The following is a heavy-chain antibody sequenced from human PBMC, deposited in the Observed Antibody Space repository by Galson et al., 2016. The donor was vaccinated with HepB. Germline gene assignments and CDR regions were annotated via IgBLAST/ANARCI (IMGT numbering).Heavy chain of an antibody. CDR1: GGSISSSSSYY. CDR2: IYYSGST. Sequence: SETLSLTCTVSGGSISSSSSYYWGWLRQPPGKGLEWIGSIYYSGSTYYNPSLKSRVTIFVDTSKNQFSLKLSSVTAEDTAVYYCAASPPEYPPFELDYWGQGTLATVSS. V-gene: IGHV4-39*01. CDR3: AASPPEYPPFELDY. D-gene: IGHD1-14*01. J-gene: IGHJ4*02.